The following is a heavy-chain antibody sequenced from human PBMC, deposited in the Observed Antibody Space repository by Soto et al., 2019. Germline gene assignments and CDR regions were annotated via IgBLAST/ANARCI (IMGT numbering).Heavy chain of an antibody. D-gene: IGHD2-15*01. J-gene: IGHJ4*02. CDR3: AKDNTHCSGGSCYGCDY. CDR1: GFTFRSYG. CDR2: ISYDGSNK. Sequence: LSCADSGFTFRSYGKHWVRQAPGKGLEWVAVISYDGSNKYYADSVKGRFTISRDNSKNTLYLQMNSLRAEDTAVYYCAKDNTHCSGGSCYGCDYWGQGTLVTVSS. V-gene: IGHV3-30*18.